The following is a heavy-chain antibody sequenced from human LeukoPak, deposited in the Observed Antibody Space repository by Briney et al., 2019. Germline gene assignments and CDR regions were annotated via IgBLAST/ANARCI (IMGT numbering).Heavy chain of an antibody. J-gene: IGHJ4*02. CDR2: ISYDGSNK. Sequence: GGSLRLSCAASGFTFSGYAMHWVRQAPGKGLEWVAVISYDGSNKYYADSVKGRFTISRDNSKNTLYLQMNNLRAEDTAVYYCARDPTIEGVLLWFGELSPYFDYWGQGTLVTVSS. CDR1: GFTFSGYA. CDR3: ARDPTIEGVLLWFGELSPYFDY. D-gene: IGHD3-10*01. V-gene: IGHV3-30*04.